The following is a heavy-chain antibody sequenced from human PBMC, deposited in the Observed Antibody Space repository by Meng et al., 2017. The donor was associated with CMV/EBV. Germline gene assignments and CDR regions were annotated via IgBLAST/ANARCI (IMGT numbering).Heavy chain of an antibody. D-gene: IGHD4-17*01. CDR1: GGSISSGDYY. J-gene: IGHJ4*02. V-gene: IGHV4-30-4*08. Sequence: LRLSCTVSGGSISSGDYYWSWIRQPPGKGLEWIGYIYYSGSTYYNPSLKSRVTISVDTSKNQFSLKLSSVTAADTAVYYCARVPTVTTTAYFDYWGQGTLVTV. CDR2: IYYSGST. CDR3: ARVPTVTTTAYFDY.